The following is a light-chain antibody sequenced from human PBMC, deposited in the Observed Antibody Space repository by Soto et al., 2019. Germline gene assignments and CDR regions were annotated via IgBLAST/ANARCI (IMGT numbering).Light chain of an antibody. CDR3: QSYDSSLSGPVV. J-gene: IGLJ2*01. CDR2: GNS. V-gene: IGLV1-40*01. Sequence: QSVLTQPPSVSGDPGQRVTISCTGSSSNIGAGYDVHWYQQLPGTAPKLLIYGNSNRPSGVPDRFSGSKSGTSASLAITGLQAEDEADYYCQSYDSSLSGPVVFGGGTKVTVL. CDR1: SSNIGAGYD.